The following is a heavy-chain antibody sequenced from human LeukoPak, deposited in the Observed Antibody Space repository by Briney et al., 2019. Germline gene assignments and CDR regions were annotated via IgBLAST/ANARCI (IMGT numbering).Heavy chain of an antibody. V-gene: IGHV5-51*01. J-gene: IGHJ3*02. CDR1: GYSFTSYW. Sequence: GESLKIPCKGSGYSFTSYWIGWVRQMPGKGLEWMGIIYPGDSDTRYSPSFQGQVTISADKSIITAYLQWSSLKASDTAMYYCARTYSSSWYEKSVFDIWGQGTMVTVSS. D-gene: IGHD6-13*01. CDR3: ARTYSSSWYEKSVFDI. CDR2: IYPGDSDT.